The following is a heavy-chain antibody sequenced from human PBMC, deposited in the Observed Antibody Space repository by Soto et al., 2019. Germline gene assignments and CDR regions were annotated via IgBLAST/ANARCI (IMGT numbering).Heavy chain of an antibody. CDR1: GGSISSSSYY. Sequence: SETLSLTCTVSGGSISSSSYYWGWIRQPPGKGLEWIGSIYYSGSTYHNPSLKSRVTISVDTSKNQFSLKLSSVTAADTAVYYCARSPSFYSSGYYYFPYWGQGTLVTVSS. J-gene: IGHJ4*02. CDR2: IYYSGST. D-gene: IGHD3-22*01. V-gene: IGHV4-39*01. CDR3: ARSPSFYSSGYYYFPY.